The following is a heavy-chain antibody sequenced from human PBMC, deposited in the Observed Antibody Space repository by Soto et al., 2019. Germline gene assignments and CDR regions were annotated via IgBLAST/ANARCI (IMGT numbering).Heavy chain of an antibody. CDR1: GYTFTSYG. J-gene: IGHJ2*01. CDR2: ISAYNGNT. D-gene: IGHD3-3*01. V-gene: IGHV1-18*01. Sequence: ASVKVSCKASGYTFTSYGISWVRQAPGQGLEWMGWISAYNGNTNYAQKLQGRVTMTTDTSTSTAYMELRSLRSDDTAVYYCASSLYDFWSGYPGRYFDLWGRGTLVTVSS. CDR3: ASSLYDFWSGYPGRYFDL.